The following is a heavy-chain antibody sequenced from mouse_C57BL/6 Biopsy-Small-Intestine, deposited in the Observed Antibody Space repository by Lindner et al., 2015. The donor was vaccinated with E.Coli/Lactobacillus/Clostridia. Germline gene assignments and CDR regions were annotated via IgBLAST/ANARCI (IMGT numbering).Heavy chain of an antibody. V-gene: IGHV5-17*01. CDR2: ISSGSSTI. D-gene: IGHD2-2*01. CDR3: ASNGYYYAMDY. CDR1: IHFSGYG. Sequence: VQLQESGGGLSEAWRVPETLLCSLWIHFSGYGMHWVRQAPEKGLEWVAYISSGSSTIYYADTVKGRFTISRDNAKNTLFLQMTSLRSEDTAMYYCASNGYYYAMDYWGQGTSVTVSS. J-gene: IGHJ4*01.